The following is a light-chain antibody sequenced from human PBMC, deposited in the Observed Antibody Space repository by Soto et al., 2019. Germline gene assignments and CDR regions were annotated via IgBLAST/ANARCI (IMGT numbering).Light chain of an antibody. J-gene: IGKJ2*01. V-gene: IGKV3-20*01. Sequence: IVLMQSPGTLSLSPGERATLSCRASQTLRRTYIAWYQQKPGQAPRVLSYGASKRATGIPDRFSGSGSGTDFSLTISRLEPEDFAVYYCHQYDNAPQTYGQGTKVEIK. CDR1: QTLRRTY. CDR2: GAS. CDR3: HQYDNAPQT.